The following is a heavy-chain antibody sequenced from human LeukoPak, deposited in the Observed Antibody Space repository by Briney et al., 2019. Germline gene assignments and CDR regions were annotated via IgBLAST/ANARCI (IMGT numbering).Heavy chain of an antibody. CDR1: GFTFGDYA. Sequence: GGSLRLSCTASGFTFGDYAMSWVRQAPGKGLEWVGFIRSKAYGGTTEYAASVKGRFTISRDDSKSIAYLQMNSLKTEDTAVYYCTRETYSGSYYTFTYYYYGMDVWGQGTTVTVSS. CDR2: IRSKAYGGTT. V-gene: IGHV3-49*04. CDR3: TRETYSGSYYTFTYYYYGMDV. J-gene: IGHJ6*02. D-gene: IGHD1-26*01.